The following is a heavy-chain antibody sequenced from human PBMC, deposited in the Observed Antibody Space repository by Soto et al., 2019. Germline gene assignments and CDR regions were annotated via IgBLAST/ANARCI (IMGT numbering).Heavy chain of an antibody. J-gene: IGHJ4*02. CDR2: IDYNGVT. Sequence: SETLSLTCTVSGGSIYRSGYYWGWIRQPPGRGLEWIGNIDYNGVTYSNPSLKSRVTISGDTSKNQFSLKLTSVTAADTALYYCGKVLVGATGHTDSDSWGPGTLVTVSS. CDR1: GGSIYRSGYY. CDR3: GKVLVGATGHTDSDS. D-gene: IGHD2-15*01. V-gene: IGHV4-39*01.